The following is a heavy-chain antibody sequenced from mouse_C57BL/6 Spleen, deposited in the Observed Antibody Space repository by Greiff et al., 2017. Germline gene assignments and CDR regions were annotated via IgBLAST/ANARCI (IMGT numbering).Heavy chain of an antibody. CDR1: GYTFTSYW. CDR3: ARVDFGY. Sequence: QVQLQQPGAELVMPGASVKLSCKASGYTFTSYWMPWVKQRPGQGLEWIGEIDPSDSYTNYNQKFKGKSPLAVDKSSSTAFMQLSSLTSEDSAVYYCARVDFGYWGQGTTLTVSS. J-gene: IGHJ2*01. CDR2: IDPSDSYT. V-gene: IGHV1-69*01.